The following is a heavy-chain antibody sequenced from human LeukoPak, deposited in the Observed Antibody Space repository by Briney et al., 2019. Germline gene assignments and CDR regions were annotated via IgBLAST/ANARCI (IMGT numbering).Heavy chain of an antibody. Sequence: SETLSLTCAVYGGSFSGYYWSWLRQPPGKGLEWIGEINHSGSTNYNPSLKSRVTISVDTSKNQFSLRLSSVTAADTAVFYCARGWPGGYFDYWGQGTLVTVSS. V-gene: IGHV4-34*01. CDR2: INHSGST. CDR3: ARGWPGGYFDY. CDR1: GGSFSGYY. J-gene: IGHJ4*02. D-gene: IGHD3-10*01.